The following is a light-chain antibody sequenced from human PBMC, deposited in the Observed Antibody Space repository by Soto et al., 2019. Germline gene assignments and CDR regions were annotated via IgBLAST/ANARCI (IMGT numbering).Light chain of an antibody. CDR1: QSVSNNY. CDR3: QQYCSSPPYT. CDR2: GSS. Sequence: EVILTQSPGTLSLSPGDRATLSCRASQSVSNNYLAWYQEKPGQAPRLLIFGSSDRTTGIPDRFSGSGSGTDFTLTISRLEPEDFAVYYCQQYCSSPPYTFGQGTKLEIK. J-gene: IGKJ2*01. V-gene: IGKV3-20*01.